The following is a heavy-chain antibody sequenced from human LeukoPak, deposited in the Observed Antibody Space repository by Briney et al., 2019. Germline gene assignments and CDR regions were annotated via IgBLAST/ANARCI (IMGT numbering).Heavy chain of an antibody. Sequence: GESLKISCKGSGDSFATFWIGWVRQMPGKGVEWMGIIYPGDSETRYSPSFQGQVTFSADKSITTAYLQWSSLKASDSAMYYCASITAVAHAFDIWGQGTMVTVSS. V-gene: IGHV5-51*01. D-gene: IGHD4-23*01. CDR3: ASITAVAHAFDI. CDR2: IYPGDSET. CDR1: GDSFATFW. J-gene: IGHJ3*02.